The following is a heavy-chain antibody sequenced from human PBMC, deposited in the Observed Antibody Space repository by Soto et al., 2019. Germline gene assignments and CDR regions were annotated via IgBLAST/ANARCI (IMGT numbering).Heavy chain of an antibody. Sequence: QVQLQQWGAGLLKPSETLFLNCAVNGGSLSGYYWSWIRQPPGKGLEWIGEVKDGGHTNYSPSLRRRVTISSDPSNIQFSLRLNSVTAADTGVYLCARGQEGVVATHWDQGSLVTVSS. CDR1: GGSLSGYY. D-gene: IGHD5-12*01. CDR3: ARGQEGVVATH. CDR2: VKDGGHT. V-gene: IGHV4-34*01. J-gene: IGHJ4*02.